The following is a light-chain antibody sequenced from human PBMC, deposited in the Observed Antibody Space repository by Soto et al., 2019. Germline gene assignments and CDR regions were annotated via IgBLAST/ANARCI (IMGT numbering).Light chain of an antibody. Sequence: QSALTQPPSASGSPGLSVTISCTGTYSDVGGSNYVSWYQQHPGKAPKLVIYEVIQRPSGVPDRFSGSRSGNTASLTVSRLQAEDEADYYCSSNVVGTNLKIFGGGTKLTVL. V-gene: IGLV2-8*01. CDR2: EVI. CDR1: YSDVGGSNY. CDR3: SSNVVGTNLKI. J-gene: IGLJ2*01.